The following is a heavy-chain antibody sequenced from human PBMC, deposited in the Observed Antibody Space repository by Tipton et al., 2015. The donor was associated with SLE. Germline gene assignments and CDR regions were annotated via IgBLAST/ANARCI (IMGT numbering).Heavy chain of an antibody. J-gene: IGHJ3*01. Sequence: SLRLSCTTSGITFRSYVMHWVRQAPGKGLEWVAVIWHDGSNEYYADSVKGRFTISRDNSKSTLYLQMSSLRAEDTAVYYCAKQFVDVWGQGTMVIVSS. CDR1: GITFRSYV. D-gene: IGHD5-24*01. CDR3: AKQFVDV. CDR2: IWHDGSNE. V-gene: IGHV3-33*06.